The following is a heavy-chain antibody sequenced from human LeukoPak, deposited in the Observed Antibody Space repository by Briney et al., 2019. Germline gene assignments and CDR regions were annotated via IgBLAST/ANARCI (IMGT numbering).Heavy chain of an antibody. CDR2: IIPIFGTA. J-gene: IGHJ4*02. CDR1: GGTFSSYA. CDR3: ASQYYYDSSGYYYVGSLDY. Sequence: ASVKVSCKASGGTFSSYAISWVRQAPGQGLEWMGGIIPIFGTANCAQKFQGRVTITADESTSTAYMELSSLRSEDTAVYYCASQYYYDSSGYYYVGSLDYWGQGTLVTVSS. D-gene: IGHD3-22*01. V-gene: IGHV1-69*13.